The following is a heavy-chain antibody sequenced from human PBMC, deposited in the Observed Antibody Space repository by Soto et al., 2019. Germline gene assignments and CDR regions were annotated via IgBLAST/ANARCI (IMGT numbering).Heavy chain of an antibody. D-gene: IGHD3-22*01. CDR1: GFTFSSYA. CDR2: ISYDGSNK. J-gene: IGHJ4*02. Sequence: QVQLVESGGGVVQPGRSLRLSCAASGFTFSSYAMHWVRQVPGKGLEWVAVISYDGSNKYYADSVKGRFTISRDNSKNTLYLQMNSLRAEDTAVYYCARDRRYYYDNSGPLDYWGQGTLVTVSS. CDR3: ARDRRYYYDNSGPLDY. V-gene: IGHV3-30-3*01.